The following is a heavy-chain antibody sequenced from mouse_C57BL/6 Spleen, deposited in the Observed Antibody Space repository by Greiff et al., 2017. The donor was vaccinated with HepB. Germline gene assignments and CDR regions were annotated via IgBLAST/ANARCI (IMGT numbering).Heavy chain of an antibody. CDR3: ARSGYYGSRNYFDY. Sequence: VQLLQPGAELVKPGASVKMSCTASGYTFTSYWITWVKQSPGQGLEWIGDIYPGSGSTNYHEKFKSQATLTVDTSSSTAYMQLSSLKSEDSAVYYCARSGYYGSRNYFDYWGQGTTLTVSS. V-gene: IGHV1-55*01. J-gene: IGHJ2*01. CDR2: IYPGSGST. CDR1: GYTFTSYW. D-gene: IGHD1-1*01.